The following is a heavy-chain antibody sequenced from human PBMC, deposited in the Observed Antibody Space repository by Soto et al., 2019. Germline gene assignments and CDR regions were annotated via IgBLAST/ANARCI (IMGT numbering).Heavy chain of an antibody. V-gene: IGHV1-18*01. CDR3: ARDNDFWSGYLRGFDI. CDR1: GYTFTSYG. CDR2: ISAYNGNT. Sequence: ASVKVSCKASGYTFTSYGISWVRQAPGQGLEWMGWISAYNGNTNYAQKLQGRVTMTTDAATSTAYMELSSLRSDVTAVYYCARDNDFWSGYLRGFDIRGQGTMVT. D-gene: IGHD3-3*01. J-gene: IGHJ3*02.